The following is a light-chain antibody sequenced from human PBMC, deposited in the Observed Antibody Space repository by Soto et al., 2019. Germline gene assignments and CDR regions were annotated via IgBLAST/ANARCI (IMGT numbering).Light chain of an antibody. Sequence: QSVLTQPASVSGSPGQSITISCTGTSSDVGGYNYVSWYQQHPGKAPKLLIYEVSHRPSGVSYRFSGSKSANTASLTISGLQAEDEADYYCSSYTSSRTPIFGGGTKVTVL. CDR1: SSDVGGYNY. J-gene: IGLJ2*01. V-gene: IGLV2-14*01. CDR2: EVS. CDR3: SSYTSSRTPI.